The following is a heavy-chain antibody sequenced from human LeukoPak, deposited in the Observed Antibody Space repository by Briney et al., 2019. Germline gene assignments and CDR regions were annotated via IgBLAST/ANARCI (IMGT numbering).Heavy chain of an antibody. V-gene: IGHV1-2*02. Sequence: ASVKVSCKASGYTFTGYYMHWVRQAPGQGLEWMGWINPNSGGTNYAQKFQGRVTMTRDTSISTAYMELSRLRSDDTAVYYCARDVCSSTSCYDDAFDSWGQGTMVTVSS. J-gene: IGHJ3*02. CDR1: GYTFTGYY. CDR3: ARDVCSSTSCYDDAFDS. D-gene: IGHD2-2*01. CDR2: INPNSGGT.